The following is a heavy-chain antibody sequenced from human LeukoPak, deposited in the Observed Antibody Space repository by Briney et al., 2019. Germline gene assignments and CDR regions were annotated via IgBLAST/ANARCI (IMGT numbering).Heavy chain of an antibody. Sequence: GVSLRLSCAASGFTFSNYWMTCVRQAPGKGLEWVAHINQDGSEEHYMDSAKARFTISRDNAKNSLSLQMNSLRAEDTAVYYCVRDGGVSGYDLLDYWGQGTLVTVSS. V-gene: IGHV3-7*01. CDR2: INQDGSEE. D-gene: IGHD5-12*01. CDR3: VRDGGVSGYDLLDY. CDR1: GFTFSNYW. J-gene: IGHJ4*02.